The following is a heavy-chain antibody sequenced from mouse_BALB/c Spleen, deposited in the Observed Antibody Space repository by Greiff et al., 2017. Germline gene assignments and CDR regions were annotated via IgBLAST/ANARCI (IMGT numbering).Heavy chain of an antibody. Sequence: VQLKESGPELVKPGASVKVSCKASGYAFTSYNMYWVKQSHGKSLEWIGYIDPYNGGTSYNQKFKGKATLTVDKSSSTAYMHLNSLTSEDSAVYYCAKYGHAMDYWGQGTSVTVSS. CDR1: GYAFTSYN. CDR3: AKYGHAMDY. J-gene: IGHJ4*01. V-gene: IGHV1S135*01. D-gene: IGHD2-10*02. CDR2: IDPYNGGT.